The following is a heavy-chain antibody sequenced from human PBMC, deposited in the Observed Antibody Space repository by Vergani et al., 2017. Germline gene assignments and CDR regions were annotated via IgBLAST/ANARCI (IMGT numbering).Heavy chain of an antibody. Sequence: QVQLQESGPGLVKPSQTLSLTCTVSGGSFSTGDQSWTWLRKSARKGLEWIGRIYTSGVTNYNPSIRRRAIMSGDASKKQFSLKLTSVTAADTAVYYCGRVGDFYGWGSRPLDLWGQGVLVTAFS. CDR2: IYTSGVT. CDR3: GRVGDFYGWGSRPLDL. D-gene: IGHD3-10*01. V-gene: IGHV4-61*02. CDR1: GGSFSTGDQS. J-gene: IGHJ5*02.